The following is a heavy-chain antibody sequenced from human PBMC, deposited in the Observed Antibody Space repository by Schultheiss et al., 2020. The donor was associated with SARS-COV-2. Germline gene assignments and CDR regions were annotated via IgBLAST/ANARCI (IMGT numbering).Heavy chain of an antibody. Sequence: ASVKVSCKASGYTFTSYGISWVRQAPGQGLEWMGWISAYNGNTNYAQKLQGRVTMTTDTSTSTAYMELRSLRSDDTAVYYCARRYYYGSGTNRYYYGMDVWGQGTTVTVSS. D-gene: IGHD3-10*01. V-gene: IGHV1-18*04. CDR3: ARRYYYGSGTNRYYYGMDV. CDR1: GYTFTSYG. CDR2: ISAYNGNT. J-gene: IGHJ6*02.